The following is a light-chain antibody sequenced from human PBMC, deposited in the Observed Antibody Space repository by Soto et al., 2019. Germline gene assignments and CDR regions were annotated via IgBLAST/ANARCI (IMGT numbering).Light chain of an antibody. CDR1: QGISNA. CDR2: DAS. V-gene: IGKV1-13*02. J-gene: IGKJ5*01. CDR3: QQFNGFTT. Sequence: AIQLTQSPSSLSASVGDTVTITCRASQGISNALGWYQQIPGKPPKLLIYDASTLESGVPSRFSGSGSGTDFTLTISSLQHGDFATYYYQQFNGFTTFGQGTRLEIQ.